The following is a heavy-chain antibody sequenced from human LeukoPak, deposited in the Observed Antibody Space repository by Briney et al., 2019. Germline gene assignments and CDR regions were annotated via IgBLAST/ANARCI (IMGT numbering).Heavy chain of an antibody. J-gene: IGHJ4*02. D-gene: IGHD3-16*01. CDR3: ARDGGGAVYYFDY. CDR1: GFTFSSYG. CDR2: VWYDGDNK. V-gene: IGHV3-33*01. Sequence: GGSLRLSCAASGFTFSSYGMHWVRQAPGKGLEWVAVVWYDGDNKFYADSVKGRFTISRDNSKNTLYLQMNSLRAEDTAIYYCARDGGGAVYYFDYGGQEPLVTVSS.